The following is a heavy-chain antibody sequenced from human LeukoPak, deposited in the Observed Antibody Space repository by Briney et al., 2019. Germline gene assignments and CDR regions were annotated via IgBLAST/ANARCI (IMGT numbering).Heavy chain of an antibody. V-gene: IGHV3-30*18. D-gene: IGHD4-17*01. J-gene: IGHJ6*02. Sequence: PGRSLRLPCAASGFSFSSYGMHWVREAPGKGLEWVAVISYDGSNKYYADSVKGRFTISRDNSKNTLYLQMNSLRAEDTAVYYCAKDQWYGDYAPFGMDVWGQGTTVTVSS. CDR1: GFSFSSYG. CDR2: ISYDGSNK. CDR3: AKDQWYGDYAPFGMDV.